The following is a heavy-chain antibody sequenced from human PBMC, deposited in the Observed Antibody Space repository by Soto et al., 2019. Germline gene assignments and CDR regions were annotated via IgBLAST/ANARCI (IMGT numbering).Heavy chain of an antibody. D-gene: IGHD6-13*01. Sequence: ASVKVSCKASGYTFTSYGISWVRQAPGQGLEWMGWISAYNGNTNYAQKLQGRVTMTTDTSTSTAYMELRSLRSDDTAVYYCARSSGGSSWYGGGWFDPWGQGTLVTVSS. V-gene: IGHV1-18*01. CDR1: GYTFTSYG. J-gene: IGHJ5*02. CDR3: ARSSGGSSWYGGGWFDP. CDR2: ISAYNGNT.